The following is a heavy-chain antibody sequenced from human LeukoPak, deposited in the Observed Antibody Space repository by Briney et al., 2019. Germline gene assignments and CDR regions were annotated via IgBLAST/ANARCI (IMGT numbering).Heavy chain of an antibody. V-gene: IGHV3-74*01. Sequence: PGWSLTLSCSASRFTFSGYWMHWLRQAPGQGLVWVPRISTDGSSNTYADSVKGRFTISRDNAKNTLYLQMNSLRAEDTAVYYCARGRLTSSWYYFDYWGQGTLVTVSS. CDR1: RFTFSGYW. J-gene: IGHJ4*02. D-gene: IGHD6-19*01. CDR3: ARGRLTSSWYYFDY. CDR2: ISTDGSSN.